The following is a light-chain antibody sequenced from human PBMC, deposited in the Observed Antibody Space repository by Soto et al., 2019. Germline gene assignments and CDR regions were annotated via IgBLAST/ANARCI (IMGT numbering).Light chain of an antibody. Sequence: QSALTQPASVSGSPGQSITISGTGTSSDVGGYNYVSWYQQHPGKAPKLMIYEVNNRPSGVSNRFSGSKSGNTASLTISGLQAEDEADYYCSSYTSSSTLVVFGGGTQLTVL. V-gene: IGLV2-14*01. CDR2: EVN. CDR3: SSYTSSSTLVV. CDR1: SSDVGGYNY. J-gene: IGLJ2*01.